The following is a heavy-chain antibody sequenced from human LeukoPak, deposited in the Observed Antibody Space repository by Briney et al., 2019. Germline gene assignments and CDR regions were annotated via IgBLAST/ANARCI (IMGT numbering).Heavy chain of an antibody. D-gene: IGHD1-7*01. V-gene: IGHV1-46*01. CDR3: ARDYNWNYGPVDY. J-gene: IGHJ4*02. CDR2: INPTGGST. Sequence: ASVKVSCKASGYTFPSYFMHWVRQAPGQGLEWMGIINPTGGSTTYAQKFQGRVTMTRDTSTSTVYMELSSLRSDDTAVYYCARDYNWNYGPVDYWGQGTLVTVSS. CDR1: GYTFPSYF.